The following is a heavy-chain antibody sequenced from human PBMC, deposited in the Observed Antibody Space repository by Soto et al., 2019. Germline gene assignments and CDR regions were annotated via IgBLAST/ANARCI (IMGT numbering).Heavy chain of an antibody. CDR2: ISYSGST. CDR1: GGSISSYY. Sequence: QVQLQESGPGLVKPSETLSLTCTVSGGSISSYYWSWIRQPPGKGLEWIGYISYSGSTNYNPSLKSRVPMSVVTTNNQFSLKLSSVTAADTAVYYCARDRPYYFDSWGQGTVVTVSS. CDR3: ARDRPYYFDS. V-gene: IGHV4-59*01. J-gene: IGHJ4*02.